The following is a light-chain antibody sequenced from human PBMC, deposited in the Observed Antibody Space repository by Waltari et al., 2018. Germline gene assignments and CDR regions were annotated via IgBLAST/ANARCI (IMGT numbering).Light chain of an antibody. CDR2: WAS. V-gene: IGKV4-1*01. CDR1: ERVLYSSNNKHH. CDR3: QQYYSTPLT. Sequence: EIVMTQSPESLAVSLGERATINCKSSERVLYSSNNKHHFAWYQQKPGQPPKLLLYWASTRKSGVPDRFTGSGSETDFTLTVTSLQAEDVAVYYCQQYYSTPLTFGGGTKVEIK. J-gene: IGKJ4*01.